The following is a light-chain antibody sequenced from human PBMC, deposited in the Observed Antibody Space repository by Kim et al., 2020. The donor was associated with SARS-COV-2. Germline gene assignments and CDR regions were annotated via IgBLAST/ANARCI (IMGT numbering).Light chain of an antibody. Sequence: SASVGDRVTINCRASQSISSWLAWYQQKPGKAPTLLIHDVSTLESGVPSRFSGSGSGTEFTLIISSLQPDDFATYYCQQYDTCWTFGQGTKVDIK. CDR2: DVS. J-gene: IGKJ1*01. CDR3: QQYDTCWT. V-gene: IGKV1-5*01. CDR1: QSISSW.